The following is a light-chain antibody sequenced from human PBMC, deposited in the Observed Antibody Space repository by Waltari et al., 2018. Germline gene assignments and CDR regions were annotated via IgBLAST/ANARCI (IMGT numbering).Light chain of an antibody. CDR2: EVS. CDR1: GTDIGNYNY. CDR3: SSYTDSTTWV. Sequence: HSALTQPASVSGSPGQAVTISCTGTGTDIGNYNYVSWYQQHSGKAPKLLIYEVSRRPAEISHRFYGSKSGNTASLIISGLLGEDEANYFCSSYTDSTTWVFGGGTRVTVL. V-gene: IGLV2-14*01. J-gene: IGLJ3*02.